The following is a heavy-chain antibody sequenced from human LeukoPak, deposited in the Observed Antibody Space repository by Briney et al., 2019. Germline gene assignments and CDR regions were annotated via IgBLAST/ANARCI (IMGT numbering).Heavy chain of an antibody. D-gene: IGHD1-26*01. V-gene: IGHV3-23*01. CDR3: AKDAGFKWEHQYIDY. CDR2: ISGSGGST. Sequence: GGSLRLSCAASGFTFSSYAMSGVRQAPGKGLEWVSAISGSGGSTYYADSVKGRFTISRDNSKNTLYLQMNSLRAEDTAVYYCAKDAGFKWEHQYIDYWDQGTLVTVSS. CDR1: GFTFSSYA. J-gene: IGHJ4*02.